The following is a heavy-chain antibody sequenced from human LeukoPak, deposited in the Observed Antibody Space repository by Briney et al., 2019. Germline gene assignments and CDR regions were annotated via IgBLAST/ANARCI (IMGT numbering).Heavy chain of an antibody. D-gene: IGHD3-9*01. J-gene: IGHJ4*02. CDR3: ARDNDILTGPNLDY. Sequence: PGGSLRLSCAASGFTFSSYGMHWVRQAPGKGLEWVAVIWYDGSNKYYADSVKGRFTISRDNSKNTLYLQMNSLRAEDTAVYYCARDNDILTGPNLDYWGQGTLVTVSS. CDR1: GFTFSSYG. CDR2: IWYDGSNK. V-gene: IGHV3-33*01.